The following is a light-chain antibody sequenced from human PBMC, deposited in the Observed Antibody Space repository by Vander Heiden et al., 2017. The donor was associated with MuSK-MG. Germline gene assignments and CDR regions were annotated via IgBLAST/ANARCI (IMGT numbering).Light chain of an antibody. V-gene: IGKV1-39*01. CDR2: AAS. CDR3: QQSDNSPPVT. CDR1: QTISSY. Sequence: DVQMTQSPSSLSASVGDRVTITCRASQTISSYLNWYQQKPGKAPTLLIYAASHLQSGVPSRFSGGGFGTDFTLTISSLQPEDFATYYCQQSDNSPPVTFGQGTKLEL. J-gene: IGKJ2*01.